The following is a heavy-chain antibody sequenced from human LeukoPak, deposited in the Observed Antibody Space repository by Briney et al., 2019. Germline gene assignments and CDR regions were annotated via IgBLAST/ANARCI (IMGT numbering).Heavy chain of an antibody. CDR3: ARYNKSSWYFFDY. J-gene: IGHJ4*02. CDR2: INHSGST. Sequence: PSETLSLTCAVYGGSFSGYYWSWIRQPPGKGLEWIGEINHSGSTNYNPSLESRVTISVDTSKNQFSLKLSSVTAADTAVYYCARYNKSSWYFFDYWGQGTLVTVSS. D-gene: IGHD6-13*01. V-gene: IGHV4-34*01. CDR1: GGSFSGYY.